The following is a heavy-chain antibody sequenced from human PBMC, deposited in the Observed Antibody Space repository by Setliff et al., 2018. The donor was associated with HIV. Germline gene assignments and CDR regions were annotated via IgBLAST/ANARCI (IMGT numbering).Heavy chain of an antibody. J-gene: IGHJ4*02. D-gene: IGHD6-13*01. Sequence: GESLKISCTASGFTFGNYAMSWVRRVPGRGLEWVSSISANVGTTYFADSVQGRFTISRDDSANILYLHMNSLRVDDTAIYYCSKQGRGFFAAGSVDCWGRGTLVTV. V-gene: IGHV3-23*01. CDR3: SKQGRGFFAAGSVDC. CDR2: ISANVGTT. CDR1: GFTFGNYA.